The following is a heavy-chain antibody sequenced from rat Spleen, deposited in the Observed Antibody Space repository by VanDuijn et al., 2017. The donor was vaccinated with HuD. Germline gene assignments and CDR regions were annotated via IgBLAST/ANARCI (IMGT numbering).Heavy chain of an antibody. D-gene: IGHD1-1*01. J-gene: IGHJ2*01. V-gene: IGHV5S13*01. CDR1: GFTYDNYV. CDR2: ISPGGGHT. Sequence: EVQLVESGGDLVQPGRSLKLSCAASGFTYDNYVMAWVRQTPTKGLEWVASISPGGGHTYYRDPVKGRFTISRDNAKNTLYLQMDSLRSEDTATYYCTRENYYSADYWGQGVTVTVSS. CDR3: TRENYYSADY.